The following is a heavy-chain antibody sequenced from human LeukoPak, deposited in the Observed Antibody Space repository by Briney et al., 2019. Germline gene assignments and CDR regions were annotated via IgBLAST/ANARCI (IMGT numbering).Heavy chain of an antibody. Sequence: GASVKVSCKASGYTFTGYYMHWVRQAPGQGLERMGIINPSGGSTSYAQKFQGRVTMTRDMSTSTVYMELSSLRSEDTAVYYCARDSRITDNDYWGQGTLVTVSS. CDR3: ARDSRITDNDY. V-gene: IGHV1-46*01. CDR1: GYTFTGYY. D-gene: IGHD3-16*01. J-gene: IGHJ4*02. CDR2: INPSGGST.